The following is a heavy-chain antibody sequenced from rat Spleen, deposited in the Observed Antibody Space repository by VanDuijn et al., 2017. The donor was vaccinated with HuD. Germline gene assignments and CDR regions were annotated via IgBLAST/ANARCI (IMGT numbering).Heavy chain of an antibody. J-gene: IGHJ2*01. CDR3: ARRLEY. D-gene: IGHD4-2*01. CDR1: GFTFSSYG. CDR2: ISSSSGT. Sequence: VQLVESGGGLVQPGKSLKLSCSASGFTFSSYGMHWIRQAPGKGLDWVAYISSSSGTVYADAVKGRFTISRDNAKNTLYLQLNSLKSEDTAIYYCARRLEYWGQGVMVTVSS. V-gene: IGHV5-62*01.